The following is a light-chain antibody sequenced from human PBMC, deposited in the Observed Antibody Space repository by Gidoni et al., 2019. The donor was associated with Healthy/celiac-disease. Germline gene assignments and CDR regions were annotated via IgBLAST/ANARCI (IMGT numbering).Light chain of an antibody. V-gene: IGKV3-11*01. J-gene: IGKJ4*01. Sequence: IVLTPSPATLSLSPGERAPLSCRASQSVSSYLAWYQQKPGQAPRLLIYDASNRATGIPARFRGSGSGTDFTLTISSLEPEDFAVYYCQQRSNWPLLTFXGXTKVEIK. CDR2: DAS. CDR1: QSVSSY. CDR3: QQRSNWPLLT.